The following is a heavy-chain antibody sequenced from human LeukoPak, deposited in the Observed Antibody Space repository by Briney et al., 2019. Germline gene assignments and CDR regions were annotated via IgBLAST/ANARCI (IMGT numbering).Heavy chain of an antibody. CDR3: ARGGFGSGRSGWEYFFDS. CDR1: GYSFTNYW. J-gene: IGHJ5*01. Sequence: GESLKISCKASGYSFTNYWIGWVRQMPGKGLEWMGIIYPDDSDTRYNPPLYGQVFISVDRSTNTAHLQWSSLKASDTGIYYCARGGFGSGRSGWEYFFDSWGHGTLVTVSS. V-gene: IGHV5-51*01. D-gene: IGHD3-10*01. CDR2: IYPDDSDT.